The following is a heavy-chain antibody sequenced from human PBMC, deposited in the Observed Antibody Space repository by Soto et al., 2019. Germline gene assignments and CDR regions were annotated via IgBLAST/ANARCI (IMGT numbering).Heavy chain of an antibody. J-gene: IGHJ3*02. CDR3: IWFGEFNPPDAFDI. CDR2: MNPNSGNT. Sequence: GASVKVSCKASGYTFTSYDINWVRQATGQGLEWMGWMNPNSGNTGYVQKFQGRVTMTRNTSISTAYMELSSLRSEDTAVYYCIWFGEFNPPDAFDIWGQGTMVPVSS. V-gene: IGHV1-8*01. D-gene: IGHD3-10*01. CDR1: GYTFTSYD.